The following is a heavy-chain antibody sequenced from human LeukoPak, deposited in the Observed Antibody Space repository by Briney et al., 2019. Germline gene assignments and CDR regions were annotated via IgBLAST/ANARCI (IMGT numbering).Heavy chain of an antibody. J-gene: IGHJ4*02. D-gene: IGHD6-13*01. CDR1: GFTFSSYA. Sequence: GRSLRLSCAASGFTFSSYAMHWVRQAPGKGLEWVAVISYDGSNKYYADSVKGRFTISRDNAKNSLYLQMNSLRAEDTAVYYRARCGVGVAAAAANCWGQGTLLTVSS. CDR2: ISYDGSNK. CDR3: ARCGVGVAAAAANC. V-gene: IGHV3-30-3*01.